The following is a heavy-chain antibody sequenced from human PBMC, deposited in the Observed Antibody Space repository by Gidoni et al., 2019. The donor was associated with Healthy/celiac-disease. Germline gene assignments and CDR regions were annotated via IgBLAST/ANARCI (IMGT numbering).Heavy chain of an antibody. J-gene: IGHJ4*02. V-gene: IGHV1-2*02. CDR1: GSTFTGYY. CDR2: INPNSGGT. D-gene: IGHD2-2*01. Sequence: QVQLVQSGAEVKKPGASVKVSCKASGSTFTGYYMHWVRQAPGQGLEWMGWINPNSGGTNYAQKFQGRVTMTRDTSISTAYMELSRLRSDDTAVYYCASSGGYCSSTSCYAHWGQGTLVTVSS. CDR3: ASSGGYCSSTSCYAH.